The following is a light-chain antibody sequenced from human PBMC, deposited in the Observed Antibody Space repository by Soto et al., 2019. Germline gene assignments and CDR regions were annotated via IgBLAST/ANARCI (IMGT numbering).Light chain of an antibody. CDR2: VTSDGSH. V-gene: IGLV4-69*01. J-gene: IGLJ2*01. CDR3: QTWGTGLLV. Sequence: QPVLTQLPSASASLGASVKLTCTLSSGHSRYAIAWHQQQPEKGPRYLMKVTSDGSHIKGDGIPDRFSGSSSGAERYLTISSLQYEDEADYYCQTWGTGLLVFGGGTKLTVL. CDR1: SGHSRYA.